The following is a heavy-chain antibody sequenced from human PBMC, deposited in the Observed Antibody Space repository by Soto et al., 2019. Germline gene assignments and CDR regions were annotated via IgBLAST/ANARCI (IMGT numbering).Heavy chain of an antibody. CDR3: AKEGEHSSGWANWFDP. D-gene: IGHD6-19*01. CDR1: GFTFSSYA. J-gene: IGHJ5*02. CDR2: ISGSGVST. V-gene: IGHV3-23*01. Sequence: GGSLRLSCAASGFTFSSYAMSWVRQAPGKGLEWVSAISGSGVSTYYADSVKGRFTISRDNSKNTLYLQMNSLRAEDTAVYYCAKEGEHSSGWANWFDPWGQGTLVTVSS.